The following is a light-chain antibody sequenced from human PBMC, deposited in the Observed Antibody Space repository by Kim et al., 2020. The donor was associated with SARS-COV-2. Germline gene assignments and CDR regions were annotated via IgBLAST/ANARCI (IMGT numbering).Light chain of an antibody. CDR3: QQYGSSPTWT. CDR2: GGS. J-gene: IGKJ1*01. V-gene: IGKV3-20*01. Sequence: PGERATLSCRASQFVSSRYLAWYQQKPGQAPRLLIYGGSSRATGIPDRFSGSGSGTDFTLTISRLAPEDLAVYYCQQYGSSPTWTFGQGTKVDIK. CDR1: QFVSSRY.